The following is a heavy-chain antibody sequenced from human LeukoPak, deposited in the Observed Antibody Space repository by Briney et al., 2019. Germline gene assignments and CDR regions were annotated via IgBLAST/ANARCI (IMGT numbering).Heavy chain of an antibody. D-gene: IGHD3-10*01. CDR1: GFTFSSYS. Sequence: GGSLRLSCAASGFTFSSYSMNWVRQAPGKGLEWVSSISSSSSYIYCADSVKGRFTISRDNAKNSLYLQMNSLRAEDTAVYYCAGGWFGELLSPIDPWGQGTLVTVSS. J-gene: IGHJ5*02. CDR2: ISSSSSYI. CDR3: AGGWFGELLSPIDP. V-gene: IGHV3-21*01.